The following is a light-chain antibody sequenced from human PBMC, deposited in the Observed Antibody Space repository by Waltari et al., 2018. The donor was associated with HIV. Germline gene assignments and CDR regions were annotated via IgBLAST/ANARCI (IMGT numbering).Light chain of an antibody. Sequence: SYVLTQPPSVSVAPRETARITCGGRDVGSKSVHWYQQKPGQAPRLVIFYDSDRSSEIPDRFSGFVSGNTATLTISGVEAGDEADYYCQVWDRNSNHYVFGSGTKVTVL. J-gene: IGLJ1*01. CDR2: YDS. V-gene: IGLV3-21*04. CDR3: QVWDRNSNHYV. CDR1: DVGSKS.